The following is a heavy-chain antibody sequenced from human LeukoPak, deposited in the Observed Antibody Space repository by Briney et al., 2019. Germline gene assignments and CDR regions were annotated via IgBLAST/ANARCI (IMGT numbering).Heavy chain of an antibody. CDR2: IYYSGST. V-gene: IGHV4-59*08. D-gene: IGHD3-10*01. CDR3: ARHLTTYYYGSGSYWWFDP. CDR1: GGSISSYY. J-gene: IGHJ5*02. Sequence: PSETLSLTCTVSGGSISSYYWSWIRPPPGKGLEWIGYIYYSGSTNYNPSLKSRVTISVDTSKNQFSLKLSSVTAADTAVYYCARHLTTYYYGSGSYWWFDPWGQGTLVTVSS.